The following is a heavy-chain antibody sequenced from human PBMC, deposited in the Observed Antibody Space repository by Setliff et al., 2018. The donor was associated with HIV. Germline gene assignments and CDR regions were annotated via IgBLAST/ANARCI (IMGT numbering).Heavy chain of an antibody. CDR2: ISSRSSNI. J-gene: IGHJ3*02. D-gene: IGHD4-17*01. V-gene: IGHV3-48*01. CDR3: ARARLNYGVELLDAFDI. CDR1: RFTFSTYG. Sequence: PGKSLKISCAASRFTFSTYGMNWVRQAPGKGLEWVSYISSRSSNIFYAESVKGRFTISRDNAKNSLYLQMNSLRVEDTAVYYCARARLNYGVELLDAFDIWGQGTMVTVSS.